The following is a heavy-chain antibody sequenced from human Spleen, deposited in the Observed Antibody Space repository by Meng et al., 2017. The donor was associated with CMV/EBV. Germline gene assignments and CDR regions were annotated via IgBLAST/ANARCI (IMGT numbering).Heavy chain of an antibody. CDR1: GFTFNNYW. CDR2: IHRDGSDK. Sequence: LSCAVSGFTFNNYWMHWVRQAPGKGLVWVSRIHRDGSDKDYAESVKGRFTISRDNAKNTLYLQVNSLRAEDTAVYYCARDGNYGDYDYWGQGTLVTVSS. V-gene: IGHV3-74*01. J-gene: IGHJ4*02. D-gene: IGHD4-17*01. CDR3: ARDGNYGDYDY.